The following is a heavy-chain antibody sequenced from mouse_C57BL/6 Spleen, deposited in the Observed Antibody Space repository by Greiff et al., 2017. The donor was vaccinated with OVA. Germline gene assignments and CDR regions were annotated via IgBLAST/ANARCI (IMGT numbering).Heavy chain of an antibody. CDR3: AREAAQAHYYAMDY. V-gene: IGHV1-80*01. CDR2: IYPGDGDT. Sequence: VQLQQSGAELVKPGASVKISCKASGYAFSSYWMNWVKQRPGKGLEWIGQIYPGDGDTNYNGKFKGKATLTADTSSSTAYMQLSSLTSEDSAVYFCAREAAQAHYYAMDYWGQGTSVTVSS. J-gene: IGHJ4*01. CDR1: GYAFSSYW. D-gene: IGHD3-2*02.